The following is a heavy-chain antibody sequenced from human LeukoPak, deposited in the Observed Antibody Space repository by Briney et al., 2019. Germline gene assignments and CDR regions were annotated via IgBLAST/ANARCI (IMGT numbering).Heavy chain of an antibody. D-gene: IGHD2-15*01. CDR2: ITGSSGST. J-gene: IGHJ6*02. Sequence: GGSLRLSCAASGFTFSSYAMSWVRQAPGKGLEWVSLITGSSGSTYYADSVKGRFTISRDNSKNTLYLQMNSLRAEDTAVYYCAKIGEGYCSGGSCLASRYYGMDVWGQGTTVTVSS. CDR3: AKIGEGYCSGGSCLASRYYGMDV. CDR1: GFTFSSYA. V-gene: IGHV3-23*01.